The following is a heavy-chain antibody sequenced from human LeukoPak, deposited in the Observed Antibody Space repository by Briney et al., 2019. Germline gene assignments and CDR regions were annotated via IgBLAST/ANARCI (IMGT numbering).Heavy chain of an antibody. CDR2: IIPIFGTA. CDR3: ASDTAGYCSGGSCYPYY. D-gene: IGHD2-15*01. Sequence: SVKVSCKASGGTFSSYATSWVRQAPGQGLEWMGGIIPIFGTANYAQKFQGRVTITTDESTSTAYMELSSLRSEDTAVYYCASDTAGYCSGGSCYPYYWGQGTLVTVSS. CDR1: GGTFSSYA. J-gene: IGHJ4*02. V-gene: IGHV1-69*05.